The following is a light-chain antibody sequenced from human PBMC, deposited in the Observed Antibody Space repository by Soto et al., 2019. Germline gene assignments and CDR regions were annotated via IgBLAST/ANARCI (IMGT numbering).Light chain of an antibody. Sequence: EIVLTQSPGTLSLSPGERATLSCRASQSVSSSYFAWYQQRFGQAPRLLIYGASSRATGIPDRFSGSGSGTDFTLTISRLEPEEFAVYYCQQYCSSSWTFGQGTKVELK. CDR1: QSVSSSY. CDR2: GAS. V-gene: IGKV3-20*01. CDR3: QQYCSSSWT. J-gene: IGKJ1*01.